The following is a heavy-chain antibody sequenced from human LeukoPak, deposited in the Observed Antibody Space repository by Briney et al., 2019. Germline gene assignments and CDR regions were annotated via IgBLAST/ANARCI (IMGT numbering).Heavy chain of an antibody. J-gene: IGHJ4*02. CDR1: GFTFSSYG. CDR2: VSYDGSKK. Sequence: GGSLRLSCAASGFTFSSYGMHWVRQAPGKGLEWLAFVSYDGSKKYYSDSVKGRFTISRDNYKNTLFLQMNSLRAEDTAVYSCAKDVKFSWPFYFDYWGQGILVTVSS. D-gene: IGHD5-12*01. CDR3: AKDVKFSWPFYFDY. V-gene: IGHV3-30*18.